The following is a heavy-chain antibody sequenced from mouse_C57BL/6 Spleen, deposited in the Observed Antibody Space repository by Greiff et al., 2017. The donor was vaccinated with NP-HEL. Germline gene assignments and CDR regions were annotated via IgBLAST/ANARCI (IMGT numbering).Heavy chain of an antibody. J-gene: IGHJ4*01. Sequence: VQGVESGPGLVAPSQSLSITCTVSGFSLTSYAISWVRQPPGKGLEWLGVIWTGGGTNYNSALKSRLSISKDNSKSQVFLKMNSLQTDDTARYYCARTPPYYGSSYGGAMDYWGQGTSVTVSS. CDR1: GFSLTSYA. D-gene: IGHD1-1*01. CDR3: ARTPPYYGSSYGGAMDY. CDR2: IWTGGGT. V-gene: IGHV2-9-1*01.